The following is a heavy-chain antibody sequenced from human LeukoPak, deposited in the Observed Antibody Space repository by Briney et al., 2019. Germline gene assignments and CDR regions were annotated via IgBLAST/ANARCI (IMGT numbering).Heavy chain of an antibody. D-gene: IGHD1-26*01. J-gene: IGHJ6*02. CDR1: GFTFSSYA. CDR3: AKDRLFGSGLNGPHYYYGMDV. V-gene: IGHV3-30*18. Sequence: GGSLRLSCAASGFTFSSYAMHWVRQAPGKGLEWVAVILYDGNNKHYAESVKGRFTISRDNSNNMLYLQMNSLRPEDTAVYYCAKDRLFGSGLNGPHYYYGMDVWGQGTTVTVSS. CDR2: ILYDGNNK.